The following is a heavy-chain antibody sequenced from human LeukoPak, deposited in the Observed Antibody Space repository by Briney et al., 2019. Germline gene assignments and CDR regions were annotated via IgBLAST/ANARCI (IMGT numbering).Heavy chain of an antibody. CDR1: GGTFSSYA. V-gene: IGHV1-69*05. CDR3: VDRTSSGYYY. J-gene: IGHJ4*02. Sequence: ASVKVSCKASGGTFSSYAISWVRQAPGQGLEWMGGIIPIFGTANYAQKFQGRVTITTDESTSTAYMELSSLRSEDTAVYYCVDRTSSGYYYWGQGTLVTASS. CDR2: IIPIFGTA. D-gene: IGHD3-22*01.